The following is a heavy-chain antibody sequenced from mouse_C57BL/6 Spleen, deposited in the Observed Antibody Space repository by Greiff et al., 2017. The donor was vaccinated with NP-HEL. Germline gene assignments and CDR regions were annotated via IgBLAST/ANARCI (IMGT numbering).Heavy chain of an antibody. J-gene: IGHJ4*01. CDR2: IDPSDSET. Sequence: QVQLQQPGAELVRPGSSVKLSCKASGYTFTSYWMHWVKQRPIQGLEWIGNIDPSDSETHYNQKFKDKATLTVDKSSSTAYMQLSSLTAEDSAVYYCARGGGNYYYYAMDYWGQGTSVTVSS. V-gene: IGHV1-52*01. D-gene: IGHD2-1*01. CDR3: ARGGGNYYYYAMDY. CDR1: GYTFTSYW.